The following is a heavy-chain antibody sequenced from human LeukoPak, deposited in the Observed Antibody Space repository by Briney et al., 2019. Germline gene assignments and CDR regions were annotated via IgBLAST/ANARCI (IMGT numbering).Heavy chain of an antibody. CDR1: GFTFRSYG. CDR3: AKDGGGYYPSYYYYMDV. D-gene: IGHD3-22*01. J-gene: IGHJ6*03. V-gene: IGHV3-30*02. Sequence: GGSLRLSCAASGFTFRSYGMHWVRQAPGKGLEWVAFIRYDGNNKYYADSVKGRFTISRDNSKNTLYLQMNSLRAEDTAVYYCAKDGGGYYPSYYYYMDVWGKGTTVTISS. CDR2: IRYDGNNK.